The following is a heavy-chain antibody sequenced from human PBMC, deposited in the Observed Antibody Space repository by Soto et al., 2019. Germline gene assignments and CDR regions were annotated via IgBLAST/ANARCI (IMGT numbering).Heavy chain of an antibody. CDR3: ALRSMAVVPEY. Sequence: QVQLQESGPGLVKPSETLSLTCAVSGDSISSYYCMWIRQPPGKGLESIGYLYYGRSANYNPSIKSRVSLSVDTSTNQCSLTLSSMTAADTAVYYCALRSMAVVPEYWGQGTLVTVSS. V-gene: IGHV4-59*01. CDR1: GDSISSYY. J-gene: IGHJ4*02. CDR2: LYYGRSA. D-gene: IGHD3-22*01.